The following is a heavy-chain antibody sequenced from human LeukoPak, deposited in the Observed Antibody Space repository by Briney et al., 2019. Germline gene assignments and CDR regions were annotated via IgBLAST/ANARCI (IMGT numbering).Heavy chain of an antibody. CDR2: VSHSGAT. J-gene: IGHJ5*01. CDR3: ASRIVVSPTAIETWFDS. D-gene: IGHD2-2*01. Sequence: PSETLSLTCAVSGASVSSSTYFWGWNRQPPGEGPEWLGSVSHSGATYYNPSLKSRVTISLDTSKNQITLTVTSVTVADTALYFCASRIVVSPTAIETWFDSWGQGTLVTVSS. V-gene: IGHV4-39*06. CDR1: GASVSSSTYF.